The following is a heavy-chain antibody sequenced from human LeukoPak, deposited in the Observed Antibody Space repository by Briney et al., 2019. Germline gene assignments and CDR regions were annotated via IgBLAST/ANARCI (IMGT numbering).Heavy chain of an antibody. CDR1: GYTFTSNA. D-gene: IGHD6-19*01. CDR3: ARVGYSSGFDY. Sequence: GASMKVSCKASGYTFTSNAMNWVRQAPGQGLELMGWINTNTGNPTYAQGFTGRFVFSLDTSVSTAYLQISSLKAEDTAVYYCARVGYSSGFDYWGQGTLVTVSS. CDR2: INTNTGNP. J-gene: IGHJ4*02. V-gene: IGHV7-4-1*02.